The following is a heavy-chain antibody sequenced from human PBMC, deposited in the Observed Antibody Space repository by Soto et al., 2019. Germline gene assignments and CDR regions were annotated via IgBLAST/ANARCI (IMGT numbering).Heavy chain of an antibody. Sequence: QITLQESGPTLVKPTQTLTLTCSVSGFSLSTSGVGVGWIRQSPGKALEWLALIYWDDDKGYRTSLKERLIITKDTSKNQVVLAMTNVGPVDTATYYCARSPPGSLNYFDSWGQGTLVTFSS. D-gene: IGHD1-1*01. J-gene: IGHJ4*02. CDR3: ARSPPGSLNYFDS. CDR1: GFSLSTSGVG. V-gene: IGHV2-5*02. CDR2: IYWDDDK.